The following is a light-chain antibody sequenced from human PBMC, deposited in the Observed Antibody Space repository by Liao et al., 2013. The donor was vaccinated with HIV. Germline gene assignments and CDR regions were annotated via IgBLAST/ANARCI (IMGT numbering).Light chain of an antibody. Sequence: SYELTQPPSVSVSPGQTASVTCSGDKLGNKFTSWYQQKPGQSPVLVIYQDNRRPSGIPERFSGSNSGNTAILVISGTQAMDEADYYCQAWDSSTVVFGGGTKLTVL. V-gene: IGLV3-1*01. CDR1: KLGNKF. J-gene: IGLJ2*01. CDR2: QDN. CDR3: QAWDSSTVV.